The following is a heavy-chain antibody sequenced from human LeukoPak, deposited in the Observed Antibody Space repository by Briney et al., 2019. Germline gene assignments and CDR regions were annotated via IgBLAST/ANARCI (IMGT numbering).Heavy chain of an antibody. CDR1: GGSISSYY. CDR3: ARHYDYVWGSYRLTHPLFDY. J-gene: IGHJ4*02. V-gene: IGHV4-59*08. Sequence: PSETLSLTCTVSGGSISSYYWSWIRQPPGKGLEWIGYIYYSGSTNYNPSLKSRVTISVDTSKNQFSLKLSSVTAADTAVYYCARHYDYVWGSYRLTHPLFDYWGQGTLVTVSS. D-gene: IGHD3-16*02. CDR2: IYYSGST.